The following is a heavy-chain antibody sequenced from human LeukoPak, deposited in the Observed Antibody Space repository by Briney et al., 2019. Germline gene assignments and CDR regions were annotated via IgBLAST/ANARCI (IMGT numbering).Heavy chain of an antibody. V-gene: IGHV1-18*01. CDR3: ARVAAEFTYYYYYGMDV. J-gene: IGHJ6*02. CDR2: ISAYNGNT. CDR1: GYTFTSYG. Sequence: ASVKVSCKASGYTFTSYGISWVQQAPGQGLEWMGWISAYNGNTNYAQKLQGRVTMTTDTSTSTAYMELRSLRSDDAAVYYCARVAAEFTYYYYYGMDVWGQGTTVTVSS.